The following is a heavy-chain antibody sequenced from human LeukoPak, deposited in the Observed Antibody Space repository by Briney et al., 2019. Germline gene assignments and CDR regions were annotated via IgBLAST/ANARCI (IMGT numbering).Heavy chain of an antibody. V-gene: IGHV1-18*01. CDR1: GYSFNTCG. CDR2: ISPVNDNT. J-gene: IGHJ4*02. Sequence: ASLKVSCKASGYSFNTCGISWVRQAPGQGLEWMGWISPVNDNTDYAQKFQGRVTITTDTSTRTAYLELRSLRSDDTAVYYCTRVPGYSSTWHSDCWGQGTLVTVSS. D-gene: IGHD6-13*01. CDR3: TRVPGYSSTWHSDC.